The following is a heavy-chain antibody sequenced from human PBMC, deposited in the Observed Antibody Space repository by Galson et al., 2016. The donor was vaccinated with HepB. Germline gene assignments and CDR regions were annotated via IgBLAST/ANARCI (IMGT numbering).Heavy chain of an antibody. Sequence: SLRLSCAASGFTFSGFSMHWVRRAPGKGLEWVAVISYDGSNKYYADSVKGRFTISRDNSKNTLYLQMNSLRAEDTAVYYCARDHEGGTYSGHYFRSWGQGTLVTVSS. D-gene: IGHD1-26*01. CDR2: ISYDGSNK. V-gene: IGHV3-30-3*01. J-gene: IGHJ4*02. CDR3: ARDHEGGTYSGHYFRS. CDR1: GFTFSGFS.